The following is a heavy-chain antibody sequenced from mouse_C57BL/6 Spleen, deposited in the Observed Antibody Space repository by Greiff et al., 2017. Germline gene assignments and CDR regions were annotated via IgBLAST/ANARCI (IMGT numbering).Heavy chain of an antibody. D-gene: IGHD2-13*01. CDR2: ISSGGSYT. J-gene: IGHJ2*01. CDR1: GFTFSSYG. CDR3: ARHGRRGYGDEDGCLAY. V-gene: IGHV5-6*01. Sequence: EVKLVESGGDLVKPGGSLKLSCAASGFTFSSYGMSWVRQTPDKRLEWVATISSGGSYTYYPDSVKGRFTIARDNAKNTLYLQMSSLTSEDTAMYYCARHGRRGYGDEDGCLAYWGQGTTLTVSS.